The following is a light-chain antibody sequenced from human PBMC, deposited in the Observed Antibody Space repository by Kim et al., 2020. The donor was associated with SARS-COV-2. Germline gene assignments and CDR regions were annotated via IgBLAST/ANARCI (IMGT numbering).Light chain of an antibody. CDR3: SSYTTSNTFV. CDR2: DVN. CDR1: SSDVGAYYY. Sequence: GQSITISCTGTSSDVGAYYYVSWYQHHPGKAPKLMIYDVNQRPSGGSDRFSGSKYGNTASLTISGLQAEDEADYYCSSYTTSNTFVFGTGTKVTVL. J-gene: IGLJ1*01. V-gene: IGLV2-14*03.